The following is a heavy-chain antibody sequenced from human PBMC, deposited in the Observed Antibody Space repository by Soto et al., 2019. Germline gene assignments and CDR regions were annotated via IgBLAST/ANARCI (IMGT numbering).Heavy chain of an antibody. CDR3: AREGVPNYDFWSGYYSPADY. J-gene: IGHJ4*02. CDR2: IKQDGSEK. Sequence: GGSLRLSCAASGFTFSSYWMSWVRQAPGKGLEWVANIKQDGSEKYYVDSVKGRFTISRDNAKNSLYLQMNSLRAEDTAVYYCAREGVPNYDFWSGYYSPADYWGQGTLVTVSS. D-gene: IGHD3-3*01. V-gene: IGHV3-7*01. CDR1: GFTFSSYW.